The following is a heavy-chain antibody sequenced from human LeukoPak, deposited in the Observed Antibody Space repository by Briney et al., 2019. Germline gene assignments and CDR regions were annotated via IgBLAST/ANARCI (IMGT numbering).Heavy chain of an antibody. J-gene: IGHJ6*03. CDR2: IYYSGST. V-gene: IGHV4-39*07. Sequence: SETLSLTCPVSGVSIDSSNYYWGWIRQPPGKGLGWIGSIYYSGSTYYNPSLKSRLSISVDTSKNHFSLKLRSVTAADTAVYYCVRVGFCSGSRCHMHYYYYMDVWGNGTTVSVSS. D-gene: IGHD2-2*02. CDR3: VRVGFCSGSRCHMHYYYYMDV. CDR1: GVSIDSSNYY.